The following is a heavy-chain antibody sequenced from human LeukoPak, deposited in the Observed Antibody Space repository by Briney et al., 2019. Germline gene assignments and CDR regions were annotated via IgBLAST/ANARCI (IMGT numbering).Heavy chain of an antibody. CDR2: MNPNSGNT. CDR1: GYTFTTYD. J-gene: IGHJ4*02. CDR3: ARGYSLGY. D-gene: IGHD2-15*01. Sequence: ASVKVTCKASGYTFTTYDINWVRPATGQGLEWMGWMNPNSGNTGYAQKFQDRVTITRNTSISTAYMELSSLTSEDTAVYYCARGYSLGYWGQGTLVTVSS. V-gene: IGHV1-8*03.